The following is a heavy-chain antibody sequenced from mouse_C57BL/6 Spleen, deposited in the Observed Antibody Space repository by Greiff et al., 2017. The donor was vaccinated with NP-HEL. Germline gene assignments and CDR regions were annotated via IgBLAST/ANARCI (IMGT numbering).Heavy chain of an antibody. CDR3: AGGGRAMDY. CDR1: GYTFTSYG. CDR2: IYPRSGNT. V-gene: IGHV1-81*01. Sequence: VKLQESGAELARPGASVKLSCKASGYTFTSYGISWVKQRTGQGLEWIGEIYPRSGNTYYNEKFKGKATLTADKSSSTAYMELRSLTSEDSAVYFCAGGGRAMDYWGQGTSVTVSS. J-gene: IGHJ4*01.